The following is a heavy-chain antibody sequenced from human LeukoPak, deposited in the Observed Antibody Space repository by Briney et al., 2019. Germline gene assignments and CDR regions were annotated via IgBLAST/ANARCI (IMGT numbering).Heavy chain of an antibody. Sequence: SETLSLTCAVSGGSISSGGYSWSWIRQPPGKGLEWIGYTYHSGSTYYNPSLKSRVTISVDRSKNQFSLKLSSVTAADTAVYYCARVHNYCSGGSCQYYFDYWGQGTLVTVSS. J-gene: IGHJ4*02. V-gene: IGHV4-30-2*01. CDR2: TYHSGST. CDR3: ARVHNYCSGGSCQYYFDY. CDR1: GGSISSGGYS. D-gene: IGHD2-15*01.